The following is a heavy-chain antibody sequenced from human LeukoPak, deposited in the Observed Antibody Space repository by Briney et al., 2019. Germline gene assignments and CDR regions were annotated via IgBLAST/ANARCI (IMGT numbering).Heavy chain of an antibody. CDR1: GFTFSSYE. V-gene: IGHV3-48*03. J-gene: IGHJ6*04. D-gene: IGHD3-9*01. CDR3: ASYRALRYFDWFPYYYYGMDV. CDR2: ISSSGSTI. Sequence: PGGSLRLSCAASGFTFSSYEMNWVRQAPGKGLERDSYISSSGSTIYYADSVKGRFTISRGNAKNSLYLQMNSLRAEDTAVYYCASYRALRYFDWFPYYYYGMDVWGKGTTVTVSS.